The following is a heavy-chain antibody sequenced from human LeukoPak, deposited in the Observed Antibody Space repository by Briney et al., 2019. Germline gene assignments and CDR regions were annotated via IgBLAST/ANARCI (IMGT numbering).Heavy chain of an antibody. CDR2: ISSSGSTI. CDR3: ARWYSSGLKVFPLQKRCNWFDP. Sequence: GGSLRLSCAASGFTFSDYYMSWIRQAPGKGLEWVSYISSSGSTIYYADSVKGRFTISRDNAKNSLYLQMNSLRAEDTAVYYCARWYSSGLKVFPLQKRCNWFDPWGQGTLVTVSS. J-gene: IGHJ5*02. V-gene: IGHV3-11*04. D-gene: IGHD6-19*01. CDR1: GFTFSDYY.